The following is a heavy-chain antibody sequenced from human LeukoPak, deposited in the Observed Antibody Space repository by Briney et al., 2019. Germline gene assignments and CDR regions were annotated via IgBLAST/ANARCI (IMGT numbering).Heavy chain of an antibody. V-gene: IGHV3-11*01. CDR3: AKGGYSGSYQEAYYFDY. J-gene: IGHJ4*02. CDR1: GFTFSDSY. D-gene: IGHD1-26*01. Sequence: GGSLRLSCAASGFTFSDSYMTWIRQAPGKGLEWGSYISSTAYTIFYADSGQGRFTICRDYAKNSLYLQMHRLRAEDPAVYYCAKGGYSGSYQEAYYFDYWGQGTLVTVSS. CDR2: ISSTAYTI.